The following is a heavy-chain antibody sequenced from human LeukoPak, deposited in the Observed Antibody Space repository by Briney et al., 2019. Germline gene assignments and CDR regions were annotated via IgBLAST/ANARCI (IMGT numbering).Heavy chain of an antibody. CDR2: ISSGSSSL. J-gene: IGHJ4*02. Sequence: GGSLRLSCAASGFAFSSYSMNWVRQAPGKGLEWVSYISSGSSSLYYADSVKGRFTISRDNAKNSLYLQMNSLRDEDTAVYYCARSPTVATPGPFDYWGQGNLVYVSS. CDR1: GFAFSSYS. D-gene: IGHD4-23*01. CDR3: ARSPTVATPGPFDY. V-gene: IGHV3-48*02.